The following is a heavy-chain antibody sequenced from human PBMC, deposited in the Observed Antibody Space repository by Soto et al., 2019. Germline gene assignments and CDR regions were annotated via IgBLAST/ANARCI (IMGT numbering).Heavy chain of an antibody. CDR1: GFTFNTFA. D-gene: IGHD1-7*01. CDR3: AKDPDQLLESIGTTFDS. Sequence: GESLKISCAASGFTFNTFAMSWVRQSLGGGLEWVSTISHTGTGTHYADSVRGRFTISRDNSKNTLYLQMSSLRVDDTAIYYCAKDPDQLLESIGTTFDSSGQGTRVTVSS. V-gene: IGHV3-23*01. J-gene: IGHJ4*02. CDR2: ISHTGTGT.